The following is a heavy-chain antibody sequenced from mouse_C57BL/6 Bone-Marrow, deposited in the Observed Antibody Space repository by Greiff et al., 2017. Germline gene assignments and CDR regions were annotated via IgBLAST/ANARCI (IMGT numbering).Heavy chain of an antibody. CDR1: GYTFNSYC. J-gene: IGHJ2*01. Sequence: QVQLQQSGAELVKPGASVKFSCTASGYTFNSYCMHWVKQRPGQGLEWIGLIDPDDGDTNYNPKFKGKATLTADTSSNTAYLQLSSLTSADTAVYYCVEGAFDYWGQGTTVT. CDR2: IDPDDGDT. V-gene: IGHV1-80*01. D-gene: IGHD3-1*01. CDR3: VEGAFDY.